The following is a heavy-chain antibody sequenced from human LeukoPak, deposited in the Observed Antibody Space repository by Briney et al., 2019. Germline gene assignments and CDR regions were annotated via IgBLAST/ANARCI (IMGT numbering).Heavy chain of an antibody. CDR3: VRRQWELQYFDI. J-gene: IGHJ2*01. CDR1: GGFISSYY. V-gene: IGHV4-59*01. CDR2: IYYSRTT. D-gene: IGHD1-26*01. Sequence: PSETLSLTCTVSGGFISSYYWSWIRQPPGKGLEWIGYIYYSRTTEYNPSLKSRVTISADTSKNQFSLKLNSVTATDTAVYYRVRRQWELQYFDIWGRGTLVAVSS.